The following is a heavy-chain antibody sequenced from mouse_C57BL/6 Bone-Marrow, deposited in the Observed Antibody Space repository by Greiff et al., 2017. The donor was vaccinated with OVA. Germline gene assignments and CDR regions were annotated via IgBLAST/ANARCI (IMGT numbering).Heavy chain of an antibody. D-gene: IGHD3-2*02. J-gene: IGHJ3*01. CDR1: GYTFTSYW. CDR2: IYPGSGST. CDR3: ARNPLRRSWFAY. V-gene: IGHV1-55*01. Sequence: QVQLKQPGAELVKPGASVKMSCKASGYTFTSYWITWVKQRPGQGLEWIGDIYPGSGSTNYNEKFKSKATLTVDTSSSTAYMQLSSLTSEDSAVYYCARNPLRRSWFAYWGQGTLVTVSA.